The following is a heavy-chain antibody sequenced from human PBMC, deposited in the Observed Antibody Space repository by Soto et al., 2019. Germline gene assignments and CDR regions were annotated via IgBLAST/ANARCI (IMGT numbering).Heavy chain of an antibody. CDR1: GGSFSGYY. CDR2: INHSGST. V-gene: IGHV4-34*01. Sequence: QVQLQQWGAGLLKPSETLSLTCAVYGGSFSGYYWSWIRQPPGKGLEWIGEINHSGSTNYNPSLKSRVTISVDTSKNPFSLKLSSVTAADTAVYYCARASDSSGYFDYWGQGTLVTVSS. D-gene: IGHD3-22*01. CDR3: ARASDSSGYFDY. J-gene: IGHJ4*02.